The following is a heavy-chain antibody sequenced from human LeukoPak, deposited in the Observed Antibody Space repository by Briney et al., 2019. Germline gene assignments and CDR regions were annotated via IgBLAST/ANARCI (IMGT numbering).Heavy chain of an antibody. CDR1: GFTVSSNY. CDR2: LSGGCST. Sequence: TGGSLRLSCAASGFTVSSNYMSWVREARGKGGEWLSFLSGGCSTYYPSSVQARFTISRDNSKNTVYLQMNSLRAGDTAVYYCARDPAPQIGFCGQGTLVTVSS. J-gene: IGHJ4*02. D-gene: IGHD6-25*01. V-gene: IGHV3-66*01. CDR3: ARDPAPQIGF.